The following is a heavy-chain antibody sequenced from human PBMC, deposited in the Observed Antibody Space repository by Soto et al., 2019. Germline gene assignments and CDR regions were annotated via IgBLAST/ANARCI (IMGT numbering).Heavy chain of an antibody. V-gene: IGHV4-59*01. D-gene: IGHD2-2*02. CDR2: IYYSGRT. CDR1: GGSISSYY. CDR3: ARGYCSSTICYIWDNWFDP. Sequence: SDTLSLTCTVSGGSISSYYWSWIRQPPGKGLEWIGYIYYSGRTNYNPSLKSRVTISVDTSKNQFSLKLSSVTAADTAVYYCARGYCSSTICYIWDNWFDPWGQGTLVNVSS. J-gene: IGHJ5*02.